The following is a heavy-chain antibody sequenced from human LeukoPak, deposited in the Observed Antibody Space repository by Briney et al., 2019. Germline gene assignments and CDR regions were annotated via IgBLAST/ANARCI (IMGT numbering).Heavy chain of an antibody. CDR1: GFSLSTSGVG. CDR2: IYWNDDK. D-gene: IGHD2-15*01. V-gene: IGHV2-5*01. CDR3: AHRHRMPHFDY. J-gene: IGHJ4*02. Sequence: SGPTLVKPTQTLTLTCTFSGFSLSTSGVGVGWIRHPPGKALEWLALIYWNDDKRYSPSLKSRLTITRYTSKTQVVLTMTNMDPVDTATYYCAHRHRMPHFDYWGQGTLVTVSS.